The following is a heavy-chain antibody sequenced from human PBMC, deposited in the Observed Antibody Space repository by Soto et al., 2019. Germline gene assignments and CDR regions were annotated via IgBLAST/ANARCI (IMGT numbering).Heavy chain of an antibody. CDR3: VRHVSTAGSYGMDV. J-gene: IGHJ6*02. Sequence: PGESLKISCQSSGYRFTSSWIAWVRQMPGKALEWMGTIYPGDSDTTYSPSFQGPVTISADKSISTAYLQWSSLKASDTAMYYCVRHVSTAGSYGMDVWGQGTTVTVYS. CDR1: GYRFTSSW. V-gene: IGHV5-51*01. D-gene: IGHD3-3*02. CDR2: IYPGDSDT.